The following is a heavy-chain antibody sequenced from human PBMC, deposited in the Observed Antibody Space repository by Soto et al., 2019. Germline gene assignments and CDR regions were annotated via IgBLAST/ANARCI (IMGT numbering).Heavy chain of an antibody. D-gene: IGHD1-7*01. J-gene: IGHJ4*02. CDR2: ISYDGSNK. Sequence: GGSLRLSCAASGFTLSSYGMHWVRQAPGKGLEWVAVISYDGSNKYYADSVKGRFTISRDNSKNTLYLQMNSLRAEDTAVYYCAKHLGGTTSWGQGTLVIVSS. CDR1: GFTLSSYG. CDR3: AKHLGGTTS. V-gene: IGHV3-30*18.